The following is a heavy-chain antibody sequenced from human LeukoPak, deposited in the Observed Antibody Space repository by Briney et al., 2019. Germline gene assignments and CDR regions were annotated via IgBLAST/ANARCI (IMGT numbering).Heavy chain of an antibody. D-gene: IGHD4-17*01. CDR3: ARDRIIYGYYGDAFDI. V-gene: IGHV3-21*01. J-gene: IGHJ3*02. CDR2: ISSSSNYI. CDR1: GFTFYTYS. Sequence: GGSLRLSCAASGFTFYTYSMDWVRQAPGKGLEWVSSISSSSNYIYYADSVKGRFTISRNNAKNSLYLQMNSLRAEDTAVYYCARDRIIYGYYGDAFDIWGQGTMVTVSS.